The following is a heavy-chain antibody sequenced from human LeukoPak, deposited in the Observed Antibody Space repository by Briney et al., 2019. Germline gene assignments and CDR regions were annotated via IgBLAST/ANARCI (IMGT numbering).Heavy chain of an antibody. Sequence: GGSLRLSCAASGITFSSYAMSWVRQAPGEGLEWVSVISGSGAGTYYTDSVKGRFTISRDNSKNTLYLQMNSLRAEDTAVYYCAKDRGEVPARGWFDPWGQGTLVTVSS. V-gene: IGHV3-23*01. J-gene: IGHJ5*02. CDR3: AKDRGEVPARGWFDP. D-gene: IGHD2-2*01. CDR2: ISGSGAGT. CDR1: GITFSSYA.